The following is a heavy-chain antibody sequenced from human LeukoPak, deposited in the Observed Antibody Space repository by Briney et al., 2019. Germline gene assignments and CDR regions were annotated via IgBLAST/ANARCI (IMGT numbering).Heavy chain of an antibody. Sequence: PSETLSLTCAVSGGSISSGGYSWSWIRQPPGKGLEWIGYIYHSGSTYYNPSLRSRVTISVDRSKNQFSLKLSSVTAADTAVYYCARGGRTMVRGVITPINNWLDPWGQGTLVTVSS. D-gene: IGHD3-10*01. CDR1: GGSISSGGYS. CDR3: ARGGRTMVRGVITPINNWLDP. J-gene: IGHJ5*02. CDR2: IYHSGST. V-gene: IGHV4-30-2*01.